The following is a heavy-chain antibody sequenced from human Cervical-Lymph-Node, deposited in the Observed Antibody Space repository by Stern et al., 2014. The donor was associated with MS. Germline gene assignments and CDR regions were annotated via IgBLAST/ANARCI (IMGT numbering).Heavy chain of an antibody. CDR3: AHRTAGPFDY. CDR2: LYWDDQK. Sequence: QITLKESGPALVKPTQTLTLTCTFSGFSLSTSGLGVGWIRQPPGEALEWLAYLYWDDQKRYSPSLKSRLPITKDTSKNQVVLTLTNVDPVDTATYYCAHRTAGPFDYWGQGTLVTVSS. CDR1: GFSLSTSGLG. J-gene: IGHJ4*02. V-gene: IGHV2-5*02.